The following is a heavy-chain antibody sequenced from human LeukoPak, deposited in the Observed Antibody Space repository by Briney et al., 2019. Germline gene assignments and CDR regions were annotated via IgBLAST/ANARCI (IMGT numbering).Heavy chain of an antibody. J-gene: IGHJ4*02. CDR3: ARGRNGGRYFDY. CDR1: GGSISSGGYS. CDR2: IYHSGST. D-gene: IGHD3-10*01. Sequence: SETLSLTCAVSGGSISSGGYSGRWIRQPPGKGLEWIGYIYHSGSTYYNPSLKSRVTISIDRSKNQFSLKLSSVTAADTAVYYCARGRNGGRYFDYWGQGTLVAVSS. V-gene: IGHV4-30-2*01.